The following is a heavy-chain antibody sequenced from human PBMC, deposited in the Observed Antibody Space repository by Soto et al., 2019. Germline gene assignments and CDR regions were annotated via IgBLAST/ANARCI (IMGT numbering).Heavy chain of an antibody. D-gene: IGHD3-10*01. J-gene: IGHJ5*02. CDR1: GGSISSGGYY. CDR2: IYYSGST. Sequence: PSETLSLTCTVSGGSISSGGYYWSWIRQHPGKGLEWIGYIYYSGSTYYNPSLKSRVTISVDTSKNQFSLKLSSVTAADTAVYYCARVLGFGESPDWFDPWGQGTLVTVSS. CDR3: ARVLGFGESPDWFDP. V-gene: IGHV4-31*03.